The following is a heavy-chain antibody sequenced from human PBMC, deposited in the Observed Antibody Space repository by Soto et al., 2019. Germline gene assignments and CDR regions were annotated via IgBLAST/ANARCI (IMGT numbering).Heavy chain of an antibody. CDR1: GGSISSYY. D-gene: IGHD6-6*01. Sequence: SETLSLTCTVSGGSISSYYWSWIRQPPGKGLEWIGYIYYSVSTNYNPSLKSRVTISVDTSKNQFSLKLSSVTAADTAVYYCARGPLIAARRGGGMDVWGQGTTVTVSS. V-gene: IGHV4-59*01. CDR3: ARGPLIAARRGGGMDV. J-gene: IGHJ6*02. CDR2: IYYSVST.